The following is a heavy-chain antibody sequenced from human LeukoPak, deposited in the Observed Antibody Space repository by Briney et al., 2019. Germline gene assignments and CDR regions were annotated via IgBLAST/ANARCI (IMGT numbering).Heavy chain of an antibody. Sequence: GGSLRLSCAASGFTFSSSFMTWVRQAPGKGLEWAANIKLDGSEKYYVDSVEGRFTISRDNAKNSLHLQMNSLRTEDTAFYYCARDPRRQCSGGSCPIGFDVWGQGTMVTVS. V-gene: IGHV3-7*03. CDR1: GFTFSSSF. D-gene: IGHD2-15*01. J-gene: IGHJ3*01. CDR2: IKLDGSEK. CDR3: ARDPRRQCSGGSCPIGFDV.